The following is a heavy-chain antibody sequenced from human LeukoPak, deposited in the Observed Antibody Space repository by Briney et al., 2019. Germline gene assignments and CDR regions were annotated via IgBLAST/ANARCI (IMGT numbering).Heavy chain of an antibody. CDR3: ARVRDFWSGSPHFDY. V-gene: IGHV4-34*01. CDR2: INHSGST. D-gene: IGHD3-3*01. Sequence: SETLSLTCAVYGGSFSGYYWSWIRQPPGKGLEWIGEINHSGSTNYNPSLKSRVTISVDTSKNQFSLKLSSVTAADTAVYYCARVRDFWSGSPHFDYWGQGTLVTVS. J-gene: IGHJ4*02. CDR1: GGSFSGYY.